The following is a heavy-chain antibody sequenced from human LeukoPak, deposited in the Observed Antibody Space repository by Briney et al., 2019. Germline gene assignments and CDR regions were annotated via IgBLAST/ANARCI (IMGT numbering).Heavy chain of an antibody. Sequence: ASVKVSCKASGYTFTGYYMHWVRQAPGQGLEWMGRINPNSGGTNYAQKFQGGVTMTRDTSISTAYMELSRLRSDDTAVYYCARDYYDSRHNWFDPWGQGTLVTVSS. CDR2: INPNSGGT. CDR1: GYTFTGYY. D-gene: IGHD3-22*01. V-gene: IGHV1-2*06. J-gene: IGHJ5*02. CDR3: ARDYYDSRHNWFDP.